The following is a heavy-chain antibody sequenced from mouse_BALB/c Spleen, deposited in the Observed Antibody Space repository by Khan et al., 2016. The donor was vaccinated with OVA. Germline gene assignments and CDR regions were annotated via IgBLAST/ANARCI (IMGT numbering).Heavy chain of an antibody. V-gene: IGHV2-6-1*01. CDR3: ARQPYFHYYIMDY. CDR2: IWSDGST. CDR1: GFSFTNYG. Sequence: QVQLKESGPGLVAPSQSLSITCTISGFSFTNYGIHWVRQPPGKGLEWLVVIWSDGSTSYNSALKSRLSISRDNSKSQVFLRMNRLQTDDTAMYYCARQPYFHYYIMDYWGQGTSVIVSS. D-gene: IGHD2-10*01. J-gene: IGHJ4*01.